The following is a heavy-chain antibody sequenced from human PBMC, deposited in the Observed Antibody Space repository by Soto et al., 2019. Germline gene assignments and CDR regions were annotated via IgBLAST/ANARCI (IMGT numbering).Heavy chain of an antibody. D-gene: IGHD2-15*01. Sequence: EVQLVESGGGLVKPGGSLRLSCAASDFTISNAWMNWVRQAPGKGLEWVGRIKTKSEGEATDYAAPLKGRFTISRDDSKNTLFLQMNSLKNEDTAVYYCTTGSVEGVWGQGATVTVS. CDR1: DFTISNAW. CDR2: IKTKSEGEAT. J-gene: IGHJ6*02. V-gene: IGHV3-15*07. CDR3: TTGSVEGV.